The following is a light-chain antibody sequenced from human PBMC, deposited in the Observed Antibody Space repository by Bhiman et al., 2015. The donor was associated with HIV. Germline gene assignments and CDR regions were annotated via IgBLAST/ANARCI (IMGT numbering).Light chain of an antibody. CDR3: HSRDSSGYHVV. J-gene: IGLJ2*01. V-gene: IGLV1-47*01. CDR1: SSNIGSND. Sequence: QLVLTQPPSASGTPGQTITISCSGSSSNIGSNDVYWYQHLPGTTPKVVIYKNNRRPSGIPDRFSASSSGNIASLTITGAQAEDEADYYCHSRDSSGYHVVFGGGTKLTVL. CDR2: KNN.